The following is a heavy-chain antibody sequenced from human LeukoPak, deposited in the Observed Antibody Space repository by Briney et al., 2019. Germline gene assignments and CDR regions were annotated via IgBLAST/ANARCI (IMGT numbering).Heavy chain of an antibody. V-gene: IGHV3-48*03. D-gene: IGHD3-3*01. CDR1: GFTFSSYE. CDR2: ISSSGSTI. Sequence: GGSLRLSCAASGFTFSSYEMNWVRQAPGKGLEWVSYISSSGSTIYYADSVKGRFTISRDNAKNSLYLQMNSLRAADTAVYYCARGSITIFGVVTLWGQGTLVTVAS. J-gene: IGHJ4*02. CDR3: ARGSITIFGVVTL.